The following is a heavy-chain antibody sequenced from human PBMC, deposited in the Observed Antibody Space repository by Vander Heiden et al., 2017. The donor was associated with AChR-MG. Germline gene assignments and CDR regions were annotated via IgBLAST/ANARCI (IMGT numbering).Heavy chain of an antibody. D-gene: IGHD3-10*01. Sequence: QVQLVQSGAEVKKPGASVKVSCKASGYTFTSYDINWVRQATGQGLEWMGWMNPNSGNTGYAQKFQGRVTMTRNTSISTAYMELSSLRSEDTAVYYCARGRRITMVQGVITPVNYWGQGTLVTVSS. CDR3: ARGRRITMVQGVITPVNY. J-gene: IGHJ4*02. CDR2: MNPNSGNT. CDR1: GYTFTSYD. V-gene: IGHV1-8*01.